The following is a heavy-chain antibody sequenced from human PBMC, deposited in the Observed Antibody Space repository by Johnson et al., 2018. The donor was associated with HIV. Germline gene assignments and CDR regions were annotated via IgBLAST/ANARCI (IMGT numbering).Heavy chain of an antibody. CDR1: GFSFSDYY. CDR3: ARDSTPWGGDYVGYAFDI. V-gene: IGHV3-11*04. Sequence: QVQLVESGGGLVKPGGSLRLSCAASGFSFSDYYMSWIRQAPGKGLEWVSYISSSGSTIYYADFVKGRFTISRDNAKKSLYLQMNSLRAEDTALYYCARDSTPWGGDYVGYAFDIWGRGTLFTVSS. J-gene: IGHJ3*02. D-gene: IGHD4-17*01. CDR2: ISSSGSTI.